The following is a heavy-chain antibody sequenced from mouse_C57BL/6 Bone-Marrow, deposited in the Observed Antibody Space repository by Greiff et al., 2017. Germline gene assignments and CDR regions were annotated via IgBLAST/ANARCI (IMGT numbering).Heavy chain of an antibody. J-gene: IGHJ4*01. Sequence: VQLKESGAELVRPGASVKLSCTASGFNIKDDYMHWVKQRPEQGLEWIGWIDPENGDTEYASKFQGKATITADTSSNTAYLQLSSLTSEDTAVYYCTTQGFTTVVAPYYYAMDYWGQGTSVTVSS. CDR3: TTQGFTTVVAPYYYAMDY. V-gene: IGHV14-4*01. CDR2: IDPENGDT. CDR1: GFNIKDDY. D-gene: IGHD1-1*01.